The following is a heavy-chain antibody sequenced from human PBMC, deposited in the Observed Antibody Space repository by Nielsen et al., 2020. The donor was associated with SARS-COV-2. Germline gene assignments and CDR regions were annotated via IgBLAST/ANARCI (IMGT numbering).Heavy chain of an antibody. CDR2: IYYSGST. CDR1: GGSISSGDYY. J-gene: IGHJ6*02. Sequence: SETLSLTCTVSGGSISSGDYYWSWIRQPPGKGLEWIGYIYYSGSTYYNPSLKSRVTISVDTSKNQFSLKLSSVTAADTAVYYCARVSSWAYYYYGMDVWGQGTTVTVSS. CDR3: ARVSSWAYYYYGMDV. V-gene: IGHV4-30-4*01. D-gene: IGHD6-13*01.